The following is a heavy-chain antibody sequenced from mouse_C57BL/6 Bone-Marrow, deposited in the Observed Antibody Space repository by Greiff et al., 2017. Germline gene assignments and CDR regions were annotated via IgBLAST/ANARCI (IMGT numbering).Heavy chain of an antibody. CDR2: IYPGSGST. V-gene: IGHV1-55*01. J-gene: IGHJ1*03. CDR1: GYTFTSYW. Sequence: QVQLQQPGAELVKPGASVKMSCKASGYTFTSYWITWVKQRPGQGLEWIGDIYPGSGSTNYNEKFKSKATLTVDTSSSTAYMQLSSLTSEDAAVYYCGANCYWYFDVWGTGTTVTVSS. D-gene: IGHD4-1*01. CDR3: GANCYWYFDV.